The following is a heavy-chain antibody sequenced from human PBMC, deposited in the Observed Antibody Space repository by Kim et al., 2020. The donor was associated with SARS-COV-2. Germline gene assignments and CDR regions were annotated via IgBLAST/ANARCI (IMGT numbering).Heavy chain of an antibody. V-gene: IGHV3-30*04. CDR3: ARDKTVVVKRSTGFYHYGMDV. D-gene: IGHD3-22*01. J-gene: IGHJ6*02. CDR2: ISYDGSNK. Sequence: GGSLRLSCAASGFIFGTYAMHWVRQAPGKGLEWVAVISYDGSNKYYADSVRGRFTISRDNSKNTVYLHLDRLRVDEDTAVYYCARDKTVVVKRSTGFYHYGMDVWGQGTTATVSS. CDR1: GFIFGTYA.